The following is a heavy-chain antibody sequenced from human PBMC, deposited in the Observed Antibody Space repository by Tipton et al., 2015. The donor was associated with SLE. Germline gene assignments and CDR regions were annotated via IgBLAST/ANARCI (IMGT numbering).Heavy chain of an antibody. CDR1: GDSISSPKW. V-gene: IGHV4-4*02. J-gene: IGHJ6*03. Sequence: TLSLTCAVSGDSISSPKWWSWVRQPPGKGLEWIGYIYYSGSTNYNPSLKSRVTISVDTSKNQFSLKLSSVTAADTAVYYCARAGGIAARSYYYYYYYMDVWGKGTTVTVSS. D-gene: IGHD6-13*01. CDR3: ARAGGIAARSYYYYYYYMDV. CDR2: IYYSGST.